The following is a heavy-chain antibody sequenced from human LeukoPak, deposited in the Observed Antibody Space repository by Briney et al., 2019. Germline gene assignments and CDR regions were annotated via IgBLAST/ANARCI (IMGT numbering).Heavy chain of an antibody. D-gene: IGHD5-18*01. V-gene: IGHV4-34*01. CDR1: GGSFRDYY. CDR2: INPSGST. CDR3: VRVGYSYVINDWSRTGLGAYPTKYYYHMDV. J-gene: IGHJ6*03. Sequence: SETLSLTCAVYGGSFRDYYWGWIRQPPGKGLEWIGEINPSGSTNYSPSLKSRVTISVNTSKNQFSLKLSSVAAADTAVYFCVRVGYSYVINDWSRTGLGAYPTKYYYHMDVWDKGTTVTVSS.